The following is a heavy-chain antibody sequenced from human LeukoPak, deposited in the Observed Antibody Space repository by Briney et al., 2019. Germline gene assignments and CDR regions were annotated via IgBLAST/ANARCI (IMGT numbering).Heavy chain of an antibody. D-gene: IGHD1-26*01. J-gene: IGHJ4*02. V-gene: IGHV4-61*01. CDR1: GGSVNSGSYY. CDR3: ARAAYSGSYHSDY. Sequence: SETLSLTCTVSGGSVNSGSYYWNWIRQPPGKGLEWIGYIFYSGSTNYNPSLKSRVTISVDTSKNQFSLKLSSVTAADTAVYYCARAAYSGSYHSDYWGQGTLVTVSS. CDR2: IFYSGST.